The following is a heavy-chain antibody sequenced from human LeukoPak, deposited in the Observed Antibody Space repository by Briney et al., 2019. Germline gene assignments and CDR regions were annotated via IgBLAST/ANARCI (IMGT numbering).Heavy chain of an antibody. CDR2: FYTSGST. Sequence: SETLSLTCTVSGGSISSGSYCWSWIRQPAGKGLEWIGRFYTSGSTNYNPSLKSRVTISVDTSKNQFFLKLSSVTAADTAVYYCARDRSVGVGIAAAGTGFDYWGQGTLVTVSS. CDR3: ARDRSVGVGIAAAGTGFDY. V-gene: IGHV4-61*02. D-gene: IGHD6-13*01. J-gene: IGHJ4*02. CDR1: GGSISSGSYC.